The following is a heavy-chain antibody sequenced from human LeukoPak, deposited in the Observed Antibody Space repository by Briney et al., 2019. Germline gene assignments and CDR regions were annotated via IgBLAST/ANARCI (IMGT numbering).Heavy chain of an antibody. D-gene: IGHD7-27*01. Sequence: PGGSLRLSCAASGFTFSTYDMHWVRQATGQGLEWVSSIGIAGDTYYPDSVKGRFTISRENAKTSLSLQMNSLGAGDTAVYYCTRGTITGENWFVPCGQGTLVTVSS. V-gene: IGHV3-13*04. CDR2: IGIAGDT. CDR1: GFTFSTYD. CDR3: TRGTITGENWFVP. J-gene: IGHJ5*02.